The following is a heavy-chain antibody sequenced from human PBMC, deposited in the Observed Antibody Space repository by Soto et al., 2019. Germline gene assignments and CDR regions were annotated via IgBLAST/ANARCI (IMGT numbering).Heavy chain of an antibody. CDR1: GFTVSSNY. J-gene: IGHJ4*02. V-gene: IGHV3-53*01. CDR2: IYSGGST. Sequence: GGSLRLSCAASGFTVSSNYMSWVRQAPGKGLEWVSVIYSGGSTYYADSVKGRFTISRDNSKNTLYLQMNSLRAEDTAVYYCAGDAAGTAMVFDYWGQGTLVTVSS. D-gene: IGHD5-18*01. CDR3: AGDAAGTAMVFDY.